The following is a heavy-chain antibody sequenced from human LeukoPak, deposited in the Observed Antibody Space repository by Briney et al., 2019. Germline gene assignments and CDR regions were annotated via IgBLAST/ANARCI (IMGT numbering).Heavy chain of an antibody. V-gene: IGHV4-59*01. Sequence: SETLSLTCTASGGSISSYYWSWIRQPPGKGLEWIGYIYYSGSTNYNPSLKSRVTISVDTSKNQFSLKLSSVTAADTAVYYCARDGDAVSPAIAGAFDLWGRGTMVTVSS. CDR1: GGSISSYY. CDR2: IYYSGST. D-gene: IGHD2-21*02. CDR3: ARDGDAVSPAIAGAFDL. J-gene: IGHJ3*01.